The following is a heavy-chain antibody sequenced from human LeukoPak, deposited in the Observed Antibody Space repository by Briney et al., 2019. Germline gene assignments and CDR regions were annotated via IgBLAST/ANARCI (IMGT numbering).Heavy chain of an antibody. CDR1: CYSISSGYY. CDR3: ARDRVDGEGY. J-gene: IGHJ4*02. D-gene: IGHD3-10*01. V-gene: IGHV4-38-2*02. CDR2: IYHSGST. Sequence: SETLSLTCAVSCYSISSGYYWGWIRQPPGKGLEWIGSIYHSGSTYYNPSLKSRVTISVDTSKNQFSLKLSSVTAADTAVYYCARDRVDGEGYWGQGTLVTVSS.